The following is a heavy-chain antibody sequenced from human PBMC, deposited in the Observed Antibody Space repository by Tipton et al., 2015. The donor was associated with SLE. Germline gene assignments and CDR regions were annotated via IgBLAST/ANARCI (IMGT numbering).Heavy chain of an antibody. CDR1: GGSISGGGYS. CDR2: IYHSGST. D-gene: IGHD6-6*01. Sequence: TLSLTCAVSGGSISGGGYSWSWIRQPPGKGLEWIGYIYHSGSTYYNPSLKSRVTISVDRSKNQFSLKLSSVTAADTAVYYCARDGVYSSFWGQGTLVTVSS. V-gene: IGHV4-30-2*01. J-gene: IGHJ4*02. CDR3: ARDGVYSSF.